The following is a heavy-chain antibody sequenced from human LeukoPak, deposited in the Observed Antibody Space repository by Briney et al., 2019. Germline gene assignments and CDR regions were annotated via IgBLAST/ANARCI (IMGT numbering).Heavy chain of an antibody. V-gene: IGHV3-53*01. CDR2: IYSGGTT. D-gene: IGHD1/OR15-1a*01. CDR1: GFSVCSNF. CDR3: ARDGYGNNYMDV. J-gene: IGHJ6*03. Sequence: GGSLRLSCAASGFSVCSNFMSWVRQAPGKGLEWVSVIYSGGTTYYADSVKGRFTISRDNSKNTLSLQMNSLRAEDTAVYYCARDGYGNNYMDVWGKGTTVTVSS.